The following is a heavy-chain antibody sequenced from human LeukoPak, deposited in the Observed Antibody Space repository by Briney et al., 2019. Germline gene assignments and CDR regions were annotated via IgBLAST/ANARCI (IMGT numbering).Heavy chain of an antibody. CDR2: IYSGGST. CDR1: GFTVSSNY. CDR3: ARDRGAEVGGKYYYYYMDV. J-gene: IGHJ6*03. V-gene: IGHV3-53*01. Sequence: PGGSLRLSCAASGFTVSSNYMSWVRQAPGKGLEWVSVIYSGGSTYYADSVKGRFTISRDNSKNTLYLQMNSLRAEDTAVYYCARDRGAEVGGKYYYYYMDVWGKGTTVTVSS. D-gene: IGHD1-26*01.